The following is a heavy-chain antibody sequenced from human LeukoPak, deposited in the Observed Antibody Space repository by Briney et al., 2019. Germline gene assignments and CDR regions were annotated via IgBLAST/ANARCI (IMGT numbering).Heavy chain of an antibody. CDR2: ISAYNGNT. V-gene: IGHV1-18*01. D-gene: IGHD6-19*01. J-gene: IGHJ4*02. CDR3: ARELSVVAGFYFDY. Sequence: ASVKVSCKASGYTFTSYGISWVRRAPGQGLEWMGWISAYNGNTNYAQKLQGRVTMTTDTSTSTAYMELRSLRSDDTAVYYCARELSVVAGFYFDYWGQGTLVTVSS. CDR1: GYTFTSYG.